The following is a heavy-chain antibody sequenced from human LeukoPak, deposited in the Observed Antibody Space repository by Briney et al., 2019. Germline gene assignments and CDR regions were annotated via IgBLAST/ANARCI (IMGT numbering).Heavy chain of an antibody. V-gene: IGHV3-7*01. D-gene: IGHD1-14*01. CDR2: IKQDGSEK. CDR1: GFTVSTKY. J-gene: IGHJ4*02. CDR3: ARDYPELDY. Sequence: GGSLRLSCAASGFTVSTKYMNWVRQAPGKGLEWVANIKQDGSEKYYVDSVKGRFTISRDNAKNSLYLQMNSLRAEDTAVYYCARDYPELDYWGQGTLVTVSS.